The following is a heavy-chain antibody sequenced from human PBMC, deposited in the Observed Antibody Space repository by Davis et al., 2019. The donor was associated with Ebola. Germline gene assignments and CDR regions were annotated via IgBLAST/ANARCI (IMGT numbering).Heavy chain of an antibody. CDR2: VSYSGST. Sequence: MPSETLSLTCTVSGGTISSYQWNWIRQPPGKGLEWIGYVSYSGSTNYNPSLKSRVAISVDTSKNQFSLKLSSVTAADTAVYYCARRATYYFDYWGQGTRVTVSS. J-gene: IGHJ4*02. V-gene: IGHV4-59*01. CDR1: GGTISSYQ. CDR3: ARRATYYFDY.